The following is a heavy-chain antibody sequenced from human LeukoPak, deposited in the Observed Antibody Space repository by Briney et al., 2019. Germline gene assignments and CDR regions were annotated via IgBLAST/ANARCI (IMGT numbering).Heavy chain of an antibody. CDR3: AKDWGYGEAGIDC. Sequence: PGGSLRLSCAASGFTFSSYWMHWVRQAPGKGLVWVSRVSTDGSSTTYADSVKGRFTISRDNAKNTLFLQMSSLRAEDTAVYYCAKDWGYGEAGIDCWGQGTLVTVSS. CDR2: VSTDGSST. D-gene: IGHD6-13*01. J-gene: IGHJ4*02. CDR1: GFTFSSYW. V-gene: IGHV3-74*01.